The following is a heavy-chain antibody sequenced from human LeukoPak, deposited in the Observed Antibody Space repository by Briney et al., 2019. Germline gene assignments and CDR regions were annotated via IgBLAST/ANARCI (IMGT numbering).Heavy chain of an antibody. Sequence: ASVKVSCKASGYTFTSYDINWVRQATGQGLEWMVWMNPNSGNTGYAQKFQGRVTITRNTSISTAYMELSSLRSEDTAVYYSARESSGYYDFWSGYSHEDAFDIWGPGTMVTVSS. CDR3: ARESSGYYDFWSGYSHEDAFDI. J-gene: IGHJ3*02. D-gene: IGHD3-3*01. CDR1: GYTFTSYD. CDR2: MNPNSGNT. V-gene: IGHV1-8*03.